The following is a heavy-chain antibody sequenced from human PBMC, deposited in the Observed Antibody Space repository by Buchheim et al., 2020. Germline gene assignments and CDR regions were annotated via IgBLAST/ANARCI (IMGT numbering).Heavy chain of an antibody. CDR1: GGSFSGYY. CDR3: AREPHYDSSRYFDY. Sequence: QVQLQQWGAGLLKPSETLSLTCAVYGGSFSGYYWSWIRQPPGKGLEWIGEINHSGSTNYNPSLKSRVTISVDTSKTQFSLKLSSVTAADTAVYYCAREPHYDSSRYFDYWGQGTL. V-gene: IGHV4-34*01. J-gene: IGHJ4*02. CDR2: INHSGST. D-gene: IGHD3-22*01.